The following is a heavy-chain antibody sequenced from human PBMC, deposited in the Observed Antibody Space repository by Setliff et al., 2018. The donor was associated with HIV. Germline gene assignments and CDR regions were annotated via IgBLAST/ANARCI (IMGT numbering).Heavy chain of an antibody. CDR3: ARGLYGDYGGDLNWLDP. CDR2: INANSGSP. Sequence: ASVKVSCKASGYSFINYGISWVRQAPGQGLEWMGWINANSGSPTYAQAFTGRFFFSVDTAVATAYLQINNLKTEDTAVYFCARGLYGDYGGDLNWLDPWGHGTRVNVSS. D-gene: IGHD4-17*01. CDR1: GYSFINYG. J-gene: IGHJ5*02. V-gene: IGHV7-4-1*02.